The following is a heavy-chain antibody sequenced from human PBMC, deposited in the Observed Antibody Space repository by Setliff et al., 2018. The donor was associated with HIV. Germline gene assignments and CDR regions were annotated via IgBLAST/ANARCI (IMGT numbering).Heavy chain of an antibody. Sequence: GGSLRLSCEASGFTFSSSAISWVRQAPGKGLEWVATISRTGGSSSYSDSVKGRFSISRDNSRNTLHLQANNLRADDTALYFCAKESSDSSGRYGRGVFLFWGQGSQVTVSS. CDR2: ISRTGGSS. CDR3: AKESSDSSGRYGRGVFLF. D-gene: IGHD3-22*01. J-gene: IGHJ4*02. V-gene: IGHV3-23*01. CDR1: GFTFSSSA.